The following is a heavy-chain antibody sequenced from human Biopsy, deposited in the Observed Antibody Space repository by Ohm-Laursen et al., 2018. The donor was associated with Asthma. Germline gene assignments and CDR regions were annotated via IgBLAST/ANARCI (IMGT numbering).Heavy chain of an antibody. CDR1: GFVFSQFR. Sequence: SLRLSCAASGFVFSQFRMHWVRQGPGKGLEWVALVSSDGHNKYYEDSVKGRFTISRDNSRNRLYLQINRLTVEDSAVYFCARQSGQEYGDSSGFDIWGQGTKVAVSS. J-gene: IGHJ3*02. V-gene: IGHV3-30*03. D-gene: IGHD3-22*01. CDR2: VSSDGHNK. CDR3: ARQSGQEYGDSSGFDI.